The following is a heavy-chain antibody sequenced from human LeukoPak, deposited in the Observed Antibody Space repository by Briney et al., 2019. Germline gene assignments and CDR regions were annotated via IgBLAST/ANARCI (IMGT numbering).Heavy chain of an antibody. Sequence: PGGSLRLSCAASGFTFSTNAMGWVRQAPGKGLEWVSSIRGRGDNTYYADSVKGRFTISRDNSKNTVFLQMNSLSTEDTAVYSCFTGSAYYYDSWGQGTLVTVSS. J-gene: IGHJ5*01. D-gene: IGHD3-22*01. CDR3: FTGSAYYYDS. CDR2: IRGRGDNT. V-gene: IGHV3-23*01. CDR1: GFTFSTNA.